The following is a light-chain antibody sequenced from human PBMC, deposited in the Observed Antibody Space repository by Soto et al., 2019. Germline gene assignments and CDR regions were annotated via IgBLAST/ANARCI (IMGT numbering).Light chain of an antibody. CDR3: QVWDSSSDHVV. CDR2: YDR. Sequence: SYELTQPPSVSVAQGKTARITCGGNNIGSKSVDWYQQKPGQAPVLVIYYDRHRPSGIPERFAGSNSGNTATLTISRVEAGDEADYYCQVWDSSSDHVVFGGGTKLTVL. V-gene: IGLV3-21*04. J-gene: IGLJ2*01. CDR1: NIGSKS.